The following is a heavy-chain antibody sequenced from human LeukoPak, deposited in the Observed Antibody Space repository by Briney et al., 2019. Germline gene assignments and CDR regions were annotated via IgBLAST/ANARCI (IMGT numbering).Heavy chain of an antibody. J-gene: IGHJ5*02. CDR2: ISAYNGNT. CDR3: ARDGRGSRSSWFDP. Sequence: GASVKVSCKSSGYTFTSYGISWVRQAPGQGLEWMGWISAYNGNTNYAQKLQGRVTMTTDTSTSTAYLELSSLRSDDTAVYYCARDGRGSRSSWFDPWGQGTLVIVSS. V-gene: IGHV1-18*01. D-gene: IGHD3-10*01. CDR1: GYTFTSYG.